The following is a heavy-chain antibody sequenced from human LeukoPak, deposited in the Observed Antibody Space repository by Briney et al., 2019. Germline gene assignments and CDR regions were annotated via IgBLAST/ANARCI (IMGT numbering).Heavy chain of an antibody. CDR2: INPNSGGT. Sequence: ASVKVSCKASGYTFTGYYMHWVRQAPGQGLEWMGWINPNSGGTNYAQKFQGRVTMTRDTSISTAYMELSRLRSDDTAVYYCATRVLRYFDGLDPWGQGTLVTVSS. J-gene: IGHJ5*02. CDR1: GYTFTGYY. V-gene: IGHV1-2*02. D-gene: IGHD3-9*01. CDR3: ATRVLRYFDGLDP.